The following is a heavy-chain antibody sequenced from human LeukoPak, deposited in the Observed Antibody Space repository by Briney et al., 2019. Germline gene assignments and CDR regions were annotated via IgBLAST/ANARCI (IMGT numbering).Heavy chain of an antibody. CDR1: GFTFSSYT. CDR3: AKRGVERVGDYHYYYYLDV. D-gene: IGHD1-1*01. J-gene: IGHJ6*03. Sequence: PGGSLRLSCAASGFTFSSYTLNWVRQAPGKGLQWVSSISDSGDSTYYADSVKGRFTISRDTSKNTLFLQMNSLRAEDTALYYRAKRGVERVGDYHYYYYLDVWGKGTTVTVSS. CDR2: ISDSGDST. V-gene: IGHV3-23*01.